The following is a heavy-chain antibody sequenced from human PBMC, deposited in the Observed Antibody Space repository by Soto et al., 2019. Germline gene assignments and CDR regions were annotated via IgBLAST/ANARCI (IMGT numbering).Heavy chain of an antibody. J-gene: IGHJ6*02. D-gene: IGHD3-9*01. CDR3: AKDLYYDILTGPAYGMDV. CDR1: GFTFSSYG. CDR2: ISYDGSNK. V-gene: IGHV3-30*18. Sequence: GGSLRLSCAASGFTFSSYGMHWVRQAPGKGLEWVAVISYDGSNKYYADSVKGRSTISRDNSKNTLYLQMNSLRAEDTAVYYCAKDLYYDILTGPAYGMDVWGQGTTVTVSS.